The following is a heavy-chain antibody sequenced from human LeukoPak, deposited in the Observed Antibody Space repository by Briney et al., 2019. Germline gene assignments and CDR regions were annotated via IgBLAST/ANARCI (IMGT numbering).Heavy chain of an antibody. D-gene: IGHD2-21*01. CDR3: ARGSYSAVLRPQKNDYFDY. Sequence: GSSVKVSCKASGGTFSSYAISWVRQAPGQGLEWMGRIIPIFGTANYAQKFQGRVTITTDESTSTPYLELSSLRSEDTAVYYCARGSYSAVLRPQKNDYFDYWGQGTLVTVSS. CDR2: IIPIFGTA. J-gene: IGHJ4*02. V-gene: IGHV1-69*05. CDR1: GGTFSSYA.